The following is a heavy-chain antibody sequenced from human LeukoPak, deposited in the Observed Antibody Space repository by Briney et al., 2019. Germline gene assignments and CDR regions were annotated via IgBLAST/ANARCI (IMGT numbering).Heavy chain of an antibody. CDR1: GFTFSSYS. D-gene: IGHD2-2*01. V-gene: IGHV3-21*01. Sequence: GGSLRLSCAASGFTFSSYSMNRVRQAPGKGLEWVSSISSSSSYIYYADSVKGRFTIPRDNAKNSLYLQMNSLRAEDTAVYYCARDSSYCSSTSCYGDWGQGTLVTVSS. CDR2: ISSSSSYI. CDR3: ARDSSYCSSTSCYGD. J-gene: IGHJ4*02.